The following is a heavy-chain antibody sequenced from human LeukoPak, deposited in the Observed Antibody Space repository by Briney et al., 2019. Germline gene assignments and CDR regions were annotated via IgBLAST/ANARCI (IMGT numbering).Heavy chain of an antibody. CDR2: INPNSGVT. V-gene: IGHV1-2*06. Sequence: ASVKVSCKASGYTFTGYYMHWVRQAPGQGLEWMGRINPNSGVTNSIQKFQGRVTMTRDTSISTAYMELSGLRSDDTAVYYCARQWLPNGYFDYWGQGTLVTVSS. D-gene: IGHD6-19*01. J-gene: IGHJ4*02. CDR3: ARQWLPNGYFDY. CDR1: GYTFTGYY.